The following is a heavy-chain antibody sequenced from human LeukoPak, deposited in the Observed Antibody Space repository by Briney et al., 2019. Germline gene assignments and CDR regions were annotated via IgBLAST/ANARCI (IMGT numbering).Heavy chain of an antibody. CDR2: RNEDGNKK. D-gene: IGHD2-2*01. V-gene: IGHV3-7*01. J-gene: IGHJ4*02. CDR3: ARGCTSSSCYDY. CDR1: GFTFRRYW. Sequence: WGSLRLSCTASGFTFRRYWMGWVRQAPGKGLEWVANRNEDGNKKYYVDSVKGRFTISRDNSKNSLYLQMNSLRVEDTAVYYCARGCTSSSCYDYWGQGTLVTVSS.